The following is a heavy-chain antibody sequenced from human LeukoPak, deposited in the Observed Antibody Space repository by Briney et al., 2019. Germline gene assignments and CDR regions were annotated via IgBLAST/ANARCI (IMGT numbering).Heavy chain of an antibody. D-gene: IGHD5-18*01. CDR3: ARILNTAMFH. Sequence: GRSLRLACAASGFTVSSNYMTWVRQAPGKGLEWDSVIWGSTYYADSVKGRFTISGDNSKNTLYLQMNSLRAEDTAVYYCARILNTAMFHWGQGTLVTVSS. CDR1: GFTVSSNY. CDR2: IWGST. V-gene: IGHV3-66*01. J-gene: IGHJ4*02.